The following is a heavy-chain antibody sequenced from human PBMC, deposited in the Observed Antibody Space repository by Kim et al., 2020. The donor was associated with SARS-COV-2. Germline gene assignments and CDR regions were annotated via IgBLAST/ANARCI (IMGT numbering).Heavy chain of an antibody. Sequence: SETLSLTCAVYGGSFSGYYWSWIRQPPGKGLEWIGEINHSGSTNYNPSLKSRVTISVDTSKNQFSLKLSSVTAADTAVYYCARGRHGWGGLRFEVFDYWG. V-gene: IGHV4-34*01. CDR1: GGSFSGYY. CDR2: INHSGST. D-gene: IGHD5-12*01. J-gene: IGHJ4*01. CDR3: ARGRHGWGGLRFEVFDY.